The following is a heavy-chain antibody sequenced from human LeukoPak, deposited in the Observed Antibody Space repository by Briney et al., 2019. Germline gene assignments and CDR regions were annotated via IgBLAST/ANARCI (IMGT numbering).Heavy chain of an antibody. CDR1: GGSFIGYH. V-gene: IGHV4-34*01. D-gene: IGHD4-23*01. CDR3: ARDPTTVVTVPYYFDD. J-gene: IGHJ4*02. Sequence: PSETLSLTCAVSGGSFIGYHWNWVRQPPGKGPEWIGEINHSGSTNYNPSLKSRVTISVDTSKSQFSLKLKSVTAADTAVYYCARDPTTVVTVPYYFDDWGQGTLVTVSS. CDR2: INHSGST.